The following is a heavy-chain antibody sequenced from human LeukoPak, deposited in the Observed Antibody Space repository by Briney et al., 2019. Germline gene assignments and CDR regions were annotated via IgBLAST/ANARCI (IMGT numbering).Heavy chain of an antibody. Sequence: GGSLRLSCAASGFTFSSYGMHWVRQAPGKGLEWVANIKQDGSEKYYVDSVKGRFSISRDNAKNSLYLQMNSLRAEDTAVYYCARMGSSSSSFWGQGTLVTVSS. J-gene: IGHJ4*02. CDR2: IKQDGSEK. D-gene: IGHD6-6*01. CDR1: GFTFSSYG. CDR3: ARMGSSSSSF. V-gene: IGHV3-7*01.